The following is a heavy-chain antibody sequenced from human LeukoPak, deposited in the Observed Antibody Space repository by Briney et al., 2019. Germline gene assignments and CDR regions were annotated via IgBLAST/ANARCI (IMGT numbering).Heavy chain of an antibody. V-gene: IGHV3-23*01. CDR1: GFTFSSYA. CDR2: TSGSSGNT. J-gene: IGHJ4*02. D-gene: IGHD2-15*01. CDR3: AKSRGSGTGSYFDY. Sequence: GGPLRLSCAASGFTFSSYAMSWVRQAPGKGLEWVSTTSGSSGNTYCADSVKGRFTFSRDNSKNTLYLQMNSLKADDTAVYYCAKSRGSGTGSYFDYWGQGTLVTVSS.